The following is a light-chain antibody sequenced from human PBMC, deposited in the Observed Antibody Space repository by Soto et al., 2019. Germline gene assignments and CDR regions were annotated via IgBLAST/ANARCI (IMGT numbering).Light chain of an antibody. CDR1: QSVRSN. V-gene: IGKV3-15*01. Sequence: IVMTQSPATLSVSPGERVTLSCRASQSVRSNLVWYQQRPGQAPRLLIYGASSRATGVPARFSGSGSGTEFTLTISSLQSEDFAVYYCQQYASSPWTFGQGTKVDIK. CDR2: GAS. J-gene: IGKJ1*01. CDR3: QQYASSPWT.